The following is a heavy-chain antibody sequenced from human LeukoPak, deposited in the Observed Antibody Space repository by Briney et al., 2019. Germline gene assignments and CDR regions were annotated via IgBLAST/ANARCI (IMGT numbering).Heavy chain of an antibody. Sequence: ASETLSLTCAVYGGSFSGYYWSWIRQPPGKGLEWIGEINHSGSTNYNPSLKSRVTISVDTSKNQFSLKLSSVTAADTAVYYCARDKYCSSTSCYRTPNFDYWGQGTLVTVSS. J-gene: IGHJ4*02. V-gene: IGHV4-34*01. CDR2: INHSGST. CDR3: ARDKYCSSTSCYRTPNFDY. D-gene: IGHD2-2*01. CDR1: GGSFSGYY.